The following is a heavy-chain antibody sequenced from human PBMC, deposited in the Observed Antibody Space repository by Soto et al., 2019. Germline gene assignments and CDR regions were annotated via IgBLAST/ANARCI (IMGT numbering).Heavy chain of an antibody. Sequence: HVTLKESGPVLVKPTETLTLTCTVSGFSLSNGKVGVSWIRQPPGKALEWLAHIFSNDEKSYRTSLKSMLTISEDPSKSQVVLTMTNVDPVDTATYYCARILFGRSVAGGYFYMDVWGKGTTVTVSS. CDR1: GFSLSNGKVG. CDR2: IFSNDEK. CDR3: ARILFGRSVAGGYFYMDV. V-gene: IGHV2-26*01. D-gene: IGHD6-19*01. J-gene: IGHJ6*03.